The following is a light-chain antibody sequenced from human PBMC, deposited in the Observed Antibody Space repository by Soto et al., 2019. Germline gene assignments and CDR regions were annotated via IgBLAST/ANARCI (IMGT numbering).Light chain of an antibody. Sequence: GDRVTITCRASQSISSWLAWYQQKQGKAPKLLIYDASSLESGVPSRFSGSGSGTEFTLTISSLQPDDFATYYCQQYNSYSETFGQGTKV. CDR2: DAS. V-gene: IGKV1-5*01. CDR3: QQYNSYSET. CDR1: QSISSW. J-gene: IGKJ1*01.